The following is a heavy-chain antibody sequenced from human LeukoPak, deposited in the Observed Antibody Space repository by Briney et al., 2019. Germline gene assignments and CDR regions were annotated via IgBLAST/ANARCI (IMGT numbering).Heavy chain of an antibody. CDR1: GYTFTGYY. CDR3: ARARGYYYYMDV. CDR2: INPNSGGT. J-gene: IGHJ6*03. Sequence: ASVKVSCKASGYTFTGYYMHWVRQAPGQGLEWVGWINPNSGGTNYAQKFQGRVTMTRDTSISTAYMELSRLRSDDTAVYYCARARGYYYYMDVWGKGTTVTVSS. V-gene: IGHV1-2*02.